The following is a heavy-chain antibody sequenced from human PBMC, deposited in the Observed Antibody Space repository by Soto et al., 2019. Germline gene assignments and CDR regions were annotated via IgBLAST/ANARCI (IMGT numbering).Heavy chain of an antibody. J-gene: IGHJ3*02. CDR1: GGTFSIYA. CDR3: ARYSGYVTDAFDI. Sequence: GASVKVSCKASGGTFSIYAIIWVRQAPGQGLEWMGGIIPIFGTANYAQKFQGRVTITADESTSTAYMELSSLRSEDTAVYYCARYSGYVTDAFDIWGQGTMVTVSS. V-gene: IGHV1-69*13. CDR2: IIPIFGTA. D-gene: IGHD5-12*01.